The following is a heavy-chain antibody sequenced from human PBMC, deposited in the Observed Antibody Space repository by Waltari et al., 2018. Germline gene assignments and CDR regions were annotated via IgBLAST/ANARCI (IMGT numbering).Heavy chain of an antibody. CDR1: GGTFSSYA. J-gene: IGHJ4*02. D-gene: IGHD2-21*01. CDR3: ARTFYRRAYGGGDCYSRFDY. V-gene: IGHV1-69*14. CDR2: IIPIFGTA. Sequence: QVQLVQSGAEVKKPGSSVKVSCKASGGTFSSYAISWVRQAPGQGLEWMGGIIPIFGTANYAQKFQGRVTITADKSTSTAYMELSSLRSEDTAVYYCARTFYRRAYGGGDCYSRFDYWGQGTLVTVSS.